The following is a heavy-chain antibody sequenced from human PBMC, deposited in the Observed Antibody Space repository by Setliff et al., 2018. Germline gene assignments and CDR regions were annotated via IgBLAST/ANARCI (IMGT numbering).Heavy chain of an antibody. Sequence: KPSETLSLTCTVSGGSISSSSYYWGWIRQPPGKGLEWIGSIYYSGSTYYNPSLKSRVTISMDTSKNQFSLKLSSVTAADTAVYYCARPRGGVEGYFDYWVPETLLVTVSS. D-gene: IGHD2-15*01. CDR2: IYYSGST. V-gene: IGHV4-39*01. CDR3: ARPRGGVEGYFDY. CDR1: GGSISSSSYY. J-gene: IGHJ4*03.